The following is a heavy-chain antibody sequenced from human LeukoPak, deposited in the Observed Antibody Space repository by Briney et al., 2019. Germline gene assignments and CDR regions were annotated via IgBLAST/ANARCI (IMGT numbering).Heavy chain of an antibody. CDR2: IYSGGSI. D-gene: IGHD2/OR15-2a*01. V-gene: IGHV3-66*01. J-gene: IGHJ4*02. CDR1: GFTVSSNY. CDR3: ARDEPSPDSTDLDY. Sequence: GGSLRLSCAASGFTVSSNYMSWVRQAPGKGLEWVSVIYSGGSIYYADSVKGRFTISRDNSKNTLYLQMNSLRAEDTAVYYCARDEPSPDSTDLDYWGQGTLVTVSS.